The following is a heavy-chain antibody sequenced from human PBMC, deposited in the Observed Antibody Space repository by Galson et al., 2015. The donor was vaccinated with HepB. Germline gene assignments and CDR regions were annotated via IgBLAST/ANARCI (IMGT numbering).Heavy chain of an antibody. Sequence: SLRLSCAASGFPFSRYWMSWVRQAPGKGLESVANINQDGSEKYYVDSVKGRFTISRDNAENSLYLQMNSLRAEDTAVYYCAREEMATTYYDYYYMDVWGKGTTVTVSS. V-gene: IGHV3-7*01. D-gene: IGHD5-24*01. CDR3: AREEMATTYYDYYYMDV. CDR2: INQDGSEK. CDR1: GFPFSRYW. J-gene: IGHJ6*03.